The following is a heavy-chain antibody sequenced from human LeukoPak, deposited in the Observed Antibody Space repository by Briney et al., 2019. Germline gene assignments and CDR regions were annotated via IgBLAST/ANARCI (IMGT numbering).Heavy chain of an antibody. V-gene: IGHV3-33*07. D-gene: IGHD1-26*01. CDR3: ARARMVGGTTYYFAY. CDR2: IWYDGTTK. Sequence: GRSLRLSCAASGFIFRNYIMYWVRQAPGKGLEWVALIWYDGTTKDYADSVKGRFTISRDNSKNTLYLQMNSLRAEDTAVYYCARARMVGGTTYYFAYWGQGTLVTVSS. J-gene: IGHJ4*02. CDR1: GFIFRNYI.